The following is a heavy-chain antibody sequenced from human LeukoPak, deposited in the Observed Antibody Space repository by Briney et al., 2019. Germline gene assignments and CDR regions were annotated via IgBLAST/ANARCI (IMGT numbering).Heavy chain of an antibody. Sequence: ASVTVSCKASGYTFINYGINRVRQAPGQGLEWMGWISANSGNTKFAQKVQGRITMTTDTSTSTAYMELRSLRSDDTAIYYCARDRHYDASTVFDPWGQGTLVTVSS. CDR2: ISANSGNT. J-gene: IGHJ5*02. CDR3: ARDRHYDASTVFDP. D-gene: IGHD3-3*01. CDR1: GYTFINYG. V-gene: IGHV1-18*01.